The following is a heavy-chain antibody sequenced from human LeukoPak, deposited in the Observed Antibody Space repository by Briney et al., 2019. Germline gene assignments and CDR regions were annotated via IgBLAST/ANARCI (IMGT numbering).Heavy chain of an antibody. J-gene: IGHJ6*03. CDR2: ITAYNNKT. CDR1: GYTFTSYD. V-gene: IGHV1-18*01. Sequence: RASVKVSCKASGYTFTSYDISWVRQAPGQGLEWMGWITAYNNKTNYAQKFQGRVTMTTDTSTTTAYMELRSLRSDDTAVYFCARVEIVATNGISHYSYMDVWGKGTTVTVSS. CDR3: ARVEIVATNGISHYSYMDV. D-gene: IGHD5-12*01.